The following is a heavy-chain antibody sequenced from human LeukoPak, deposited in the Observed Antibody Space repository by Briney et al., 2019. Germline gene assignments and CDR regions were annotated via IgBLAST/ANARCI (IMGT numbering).Heavy chain of an antibody. CDR2: IYTSGST. J-gene: IGHJ4*02. CDR3: ARDLWSGDGYNYRFDY. CDR1: GDSISSYY. V-gene: IGHV4-4*07. D-gene: IGHD5-24*01. Sequence: SETLSLTCTVSGDSISSYYWSWIRQPAGKGLEWIGRIYTSGSTNYNPSLKSRVTMSVDTSKNQFSLKLSSVTAADTAVYYCARDLWSGDGYNYRFDYWGQGTLVTVPS.